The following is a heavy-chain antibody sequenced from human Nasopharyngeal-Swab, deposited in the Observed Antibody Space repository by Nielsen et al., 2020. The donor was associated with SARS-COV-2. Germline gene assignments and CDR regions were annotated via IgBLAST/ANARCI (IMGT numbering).Heavy chain of an antibody. J-gene: IGHJ4*02. CDR3: GRRVKGDFDY. CDR2: ISDEGDRT. V-gene: IGHV3-23*01. CDR1: GFIFDNYV. Sequence: GESLKISCAASGFIFDNYVMHWVRQAPGKGLEWVSAISDEGDRTDYADSVKGRFTASRDNSKNTLDLQMNSLRAEDTAIYYCGRRVKGDFDYWGQGTLVTVSS. D-gene: IGHD3-16*01.